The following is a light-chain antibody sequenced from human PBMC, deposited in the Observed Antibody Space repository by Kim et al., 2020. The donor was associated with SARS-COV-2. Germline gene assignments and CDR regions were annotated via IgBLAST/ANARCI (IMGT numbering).Light chain of an antibody. CDR1: HSYIGRCNY. Sequence: QSVTISCTGTHSYIGRCNYVSWYQHHPGRAPKLIIYEVSRRPSGVPDRFSGSKSANTASLTVSGLQTEDEADYYCSSYTDSDTLIFGGGTQLTVL. V-gene: IGLV2-8*01. J-gene: IGLJ2*01. CDR2: EVS. CDR3: SSYTDSDTLI.